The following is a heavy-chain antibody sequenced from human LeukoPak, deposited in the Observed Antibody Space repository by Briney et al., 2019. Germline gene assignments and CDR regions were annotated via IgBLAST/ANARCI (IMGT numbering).Heavy chain of an antibody. Sequence: PGGSLRLSCAASGFTFSNYWMSWVRQAPGKGLEWVANIKQDGSEKYYVDSVKGRCTISRDNAKNSLYLQMNSLRAEDTAVYYCARIWGIYRSVFDYWGQGPLVTVSS. V-gene: IGHV3-7*01. J-gene: IGHJ4*02. CDR1: GFTFSNYW. D-gene: IGHD3-16*02. CDR3: ARIWGIYRSVFDY. CDR2: IKQDGSEK.